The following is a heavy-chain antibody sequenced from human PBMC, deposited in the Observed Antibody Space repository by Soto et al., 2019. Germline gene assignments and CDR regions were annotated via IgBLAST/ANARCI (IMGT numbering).Heavy chain of an antibody. CDR1: GGSFSGYY. CDR3: ARGLVSPLDSSGYYYGAFDY. CDR2: INHSGST. J-gene: IGHJ4*02. Sequence: PSETLSLTSAVYGGSFSGYYWSWIRQPPGKGLEWIGEINHSGSTNYNPSLKSRVTISVDTSKNQFSLKLSSVTAADTAVYYCARGLVSPLDSSGYYYGAFDYWGQGTLVTVSS. V-gene: IGHV4-34*01. D-gene: IGHD3-22*01.